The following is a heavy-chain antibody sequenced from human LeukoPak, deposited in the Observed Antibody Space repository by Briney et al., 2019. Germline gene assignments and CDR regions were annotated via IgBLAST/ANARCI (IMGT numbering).Heavy chain of an antibody. CDR1: GYTFTSYG. CDR2: ISAYNGNT. J-gene: IGHJ4*02. D-gene: IGHD3-22*01. Sequence: AASVKVSCKASGYTFTSYGISWVRQAPGQGLEWMGWISAYNGNTNYAQKLQGRVTMTTDTSTSTAYMELRSLRSDDTAVYYCARAPNYYDSSGYHPFDYWGQGTLVTVSS. V-gene: IGHV1-18*01. CDR3: ARAPNYYDSSGYHPFDY.